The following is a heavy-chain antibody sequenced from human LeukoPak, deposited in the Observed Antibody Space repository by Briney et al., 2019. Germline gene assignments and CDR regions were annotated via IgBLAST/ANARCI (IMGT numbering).Heavy chain of an antibody. CDR3: ARSIGFYGPEDY. D-gene: IGHD1-14*01. Sequence: PGGSLRLSCAASGFTFSNYAMSWVRQAPGKGLEWVSYISSSGSTIYYADSVKGRFTISRDNAKNSLYLQMNSLRAEDTAVYYCARSIGFYGPEDYWGQGTLVTVSS. CDR2: ISSSGSTI. J-gene: IGHJ4*02. CDR1: GFTFSNYA. V-gene: IGHV3-11*04.